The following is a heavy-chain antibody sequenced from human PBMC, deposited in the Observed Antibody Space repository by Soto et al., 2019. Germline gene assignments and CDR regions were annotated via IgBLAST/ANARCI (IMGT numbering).Heavy chain of an antibody. J-gene: IGHJ4*02. CDR2: ISSSGSTK. V-gene: IGHV3-11*01. Sequence: GGSLRLSCAASGFTFSDYYMSWIRQAPGKGLEWVSYISSSGSTKYYADSVKGRFTISRDNSKNSLYLQMNSLRVEDAAVYFCAKGDSGTYPPLAYWGQGTLVTVSS. CDR1: GFTFSDYY. D-gene: IGHD1-26*01. CDR3: AKGDSGTYPPLAY.